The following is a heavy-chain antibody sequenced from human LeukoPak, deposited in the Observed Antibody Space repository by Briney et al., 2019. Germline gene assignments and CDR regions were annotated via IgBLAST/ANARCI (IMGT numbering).Heavy chain of an antibody. CDR1: GGSISSHY. V-gene: IGHV4-59*11. J-gene: IGHJ4*02. CDR3: ARSVVPAALFDY. CDR2: IYYSGST. D-gene: IGHD2-2*01. Sequence: SETLSLTCTVSGGSISSHYWSWIRQPPGKGLEWIGYIYYSGSTNYNPSLKSRVTISVDTSKNQFSLKLSSVTAADTAVYYCARSVVPAALFDYWGQGTLVTVSS.